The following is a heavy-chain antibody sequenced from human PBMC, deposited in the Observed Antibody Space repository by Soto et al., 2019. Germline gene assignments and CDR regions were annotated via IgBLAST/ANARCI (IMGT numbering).Heavy chain of an antibody. Sequence: SVKVSCKASRGTFNSYAISWVRQAPGKRPECMGGIFPIFGTANYAQTFQGRLTINADESTSTAYMEVRSLKSEDTAIYYCATSTYFYDGSLYKMSFLGSWGQGTLVTVSS. J-gene: IGHJ4*02. CDR1: RGTFNSYA. CDR2: IFPIFGTA. V-gene: IGHV1-69*13. CDR3: ATSTYFYDGSLYKMSFLGS. D-gene: IGHD3-22*01.